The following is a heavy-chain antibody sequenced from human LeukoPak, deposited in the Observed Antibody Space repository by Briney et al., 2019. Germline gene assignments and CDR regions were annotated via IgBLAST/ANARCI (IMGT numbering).Heavy chain of an antibody. J-gene: IGHJ4*02. Sequence: PGGSLRLSWAASGFTFTSYAMSWVRQAPGKGLGWVSTIGSSGGSAYYAESVKGRFTIARANSKNTLYLQMNTLRAEDTAVYYCAKGYCTSTSCPLGYWGQGTLVTVSS. CDR2: IGSSGGSA. V-gene: IGHV3-23*01. CDR3: AKGYCTSTSCPLGY. CDR1: GFTFTSYA. D-gene: IGHD2-2*01.